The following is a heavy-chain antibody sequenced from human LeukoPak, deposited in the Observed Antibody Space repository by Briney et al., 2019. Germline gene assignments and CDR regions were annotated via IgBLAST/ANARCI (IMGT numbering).Heavy chain of an antibody. J-gene: IGHJ6*02. D-gene: IGHD3-10*01. V-gene: IGHV1-3*01. CDR2: INAADGNT. CDR1: GQSFTIYT. Sequence: ASVKVSCKTSGQSFTIYTLHWVRQAPGQRLEWMGWINAADGNTKYSQKFQGRVIITRDSSANTAYMELSSLTSEDSAVYYCASSRSKRITTNRGVREYYYGMDVWGQGTTVTVSS. CDR3: ASSRSKRITTNRGVREYYYGMDV.